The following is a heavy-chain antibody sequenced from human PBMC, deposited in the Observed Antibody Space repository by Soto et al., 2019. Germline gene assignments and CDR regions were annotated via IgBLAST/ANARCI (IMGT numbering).Heavy chain of an antibody. CDR2: IYHNGNS. V-gene: IGHV4-4*02. Sequence: QVHLQESGPGLVKPSGTLSLTCDVSGASISSNWWCWVRQPPGKGLEWVGEIYHNGNSHYNPSLEGRATMSMDMSKNQISLRLTSVTAAATAVYYCARHISVPTTRGFDYWGQGALVPVSS. CDR3: ARHISVPTTRGFDY. CDR1: GASISSNW. J-gene: IGHJ4*02. D-gene: IGHD4-17*01.